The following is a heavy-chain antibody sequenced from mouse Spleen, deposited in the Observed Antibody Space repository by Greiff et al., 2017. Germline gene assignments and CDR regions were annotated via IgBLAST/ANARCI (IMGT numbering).Heavy chain of an antibody. CDR1: GYTFTNYW. J-gene: IGHJ2*01. CDR3: ARYDYHEGDFDY. CDR2: IYPGGGYT. V-gene: IGHV1-63*01. Sequence: VQLQQSGAELVRPGTSVKMSCKASGYTFTNYWIGWVKQRPGHGLEWIGDIYPGGGYTNYNEKFKGKATLTADKSSSTAYMQFSSLTSEDSAIYYCARYDYHEGDFDYWGQGTTLTVSS. D-gene: IGHD2-4*01.